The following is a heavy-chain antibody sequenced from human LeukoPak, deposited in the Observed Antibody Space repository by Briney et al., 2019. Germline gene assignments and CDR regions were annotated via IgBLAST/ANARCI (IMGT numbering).Heavy chain of an antibody. Sequence: GGSLRLSCAASGFTFTNYWMHWVRQAPGEGLMWLSRINSDGSTTSYAGSVKGRFTISRDNAKNTLYLQMNSLRAEDTAVYYCARDPSRGLYYFDHWGQGTLVTVSS. CDR3: ARDPSRGLYYFDH. CDR1: GFTFTNYW. D-gene: IGHD3/OR15-3a*01. CDR2: INSDGSTT. J-gene: IGHJ4*02. V-gene: IGHV3-74*01.